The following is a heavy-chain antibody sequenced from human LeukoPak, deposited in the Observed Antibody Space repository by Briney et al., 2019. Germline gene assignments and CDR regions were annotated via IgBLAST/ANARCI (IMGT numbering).Heavy chain of an antibody. CDR2: INSDGTST. V-gene: IGHV3-74*01. CDR1: GFTFSSYY. J-gene: IGHJ4*02. CDR3: ARVSSGGGIQ. Sequence: PGGSLRLSCAASGFTFSSYYMHWVRQAPGKGLVWVSRINSDGTSTTYADSVKGRFTISRDNAKNTLYLQMNSLRAEDTAVYYCARVSSGGGIQWGQGTLVTVSS. D-gene: IGHD2-15*01.